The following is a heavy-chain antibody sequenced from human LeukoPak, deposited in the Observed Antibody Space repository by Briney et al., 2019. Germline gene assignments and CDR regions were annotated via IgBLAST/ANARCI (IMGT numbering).Heavy chain of an antibody. J-gene: IGHJ4*02. Sequence: ASVKVSCKASGYTFTSYGISWVRQAPGQGLEWMGWISAYNGNTNYAQKLQGRVTMTTDTSTSTAYMELRSLRSDDTAVYYCARVQLSGYYYDSSGYNDYWGQGTLVTVSS. D-gene: IGHD3-22*01. V-gene: IGHV1-18*01. CDR3: ARVQLSGYYYDSSGYNDY. CDR1: GYTFTSYG. CDR2: ISAYNGNT.